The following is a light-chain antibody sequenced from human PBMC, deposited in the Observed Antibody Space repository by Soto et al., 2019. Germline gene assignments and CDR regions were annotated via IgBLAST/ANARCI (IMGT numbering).Light chain of an antibody. Sequence: EIVLTQSPTTLSLSPGERATLSCRASQSVSSYLAWYQQKPGQAPRLLIYSSSSRAAGVSDRFSGSGSGTDFSLTISRLEPEDFAMYYCQQYGRSPTWTFGQGTKV. J-gene: IGKJ1*01. CDR3: QQYGRSPTWT. CDR2: SSS. CDR1: QSVSSY. V-gene: IGKV3-20*01.